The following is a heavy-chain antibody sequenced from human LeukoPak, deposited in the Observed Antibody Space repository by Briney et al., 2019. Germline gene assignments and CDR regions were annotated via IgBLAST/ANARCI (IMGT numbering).Heavy chain of an antibody. J-gene: IGHJ4*02. V-gene: IGHV3-23*01. CDR1: GFTFSSYA. D-gene: IGHD4-23*01. CDR3: ARDARDGYGGNPFDY. Sequence: GGSLRLSCAASGFTFSSYAMSWVRQAPGKGLEWVSAISGSGGSTYYADSVKGRFTISRDNSKNTLYLQMNSLRAEDTTVYYCARDARDGYGGNPFDYWGQGTLVTVSS. CDR2: ISGSGGST.